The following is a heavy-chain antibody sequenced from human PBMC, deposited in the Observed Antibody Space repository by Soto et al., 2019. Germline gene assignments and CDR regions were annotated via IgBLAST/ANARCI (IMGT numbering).Heavy chain of an antibody. CDR3: ARKTVYMDV. V-gene: IGHV1-18*01. D-gene: IGHD1-1*01. J-gene: IGHJ6*04. Sequence: ASVKVSCKASGYTFNTYAITWVRQAPGQGLEWVGWISAYNGDTSSAQSLQGRVTMATDTSTNTAYMELRSLRNDDTAVYYCARKTVYMDVWGKGTSVTVSS. CDR2: ISAYNGDT. CDR1: GYTFNTYA.